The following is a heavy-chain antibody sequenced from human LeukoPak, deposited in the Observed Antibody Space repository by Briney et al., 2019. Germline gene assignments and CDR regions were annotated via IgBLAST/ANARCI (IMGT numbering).Heavy chain of an antibody. CDR1: GFTFSGYC. J-gene: IGHJ4*02. CDR3: AREGDTTGASGTEFDY. Sequence: GGSLRLSCAASGFTFSGYCMTWVRQAPGKGLEWVSYISESSGDIYYSDSVKGRFTISRDNAKNSLYLQMNSLRDEDTAVYYCAREGDTTGASGTEFDYWGRGALVTVSS. V-gene: IGHV3-48*02. CDR2: ISESSGDI. D-gene: IGHD6-13*01.